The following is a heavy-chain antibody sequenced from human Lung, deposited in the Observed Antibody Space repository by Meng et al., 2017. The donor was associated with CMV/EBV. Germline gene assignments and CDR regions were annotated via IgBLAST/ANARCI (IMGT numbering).Heavy chain of an antibody. V-gene: IGHV1-18*01. CDR3: AREPGVEAAGTFFH. CDR1: GYTFTSYG. D-gene: IGHD6-13*01. Sequence: QVQLVQSGAEVKKPGASVKVSCKASGYTFTSYGISWVRQAPGQGLEWMGWISAYNGNTKYAQKVQGRVTMTTDTSTNTAYMELRSLRSDDTAIYYCAREPGVEAAGTFFHWGQGTLVTVSS. J-gene: IGHJ4*02. CDR2: ISAYNGNT.